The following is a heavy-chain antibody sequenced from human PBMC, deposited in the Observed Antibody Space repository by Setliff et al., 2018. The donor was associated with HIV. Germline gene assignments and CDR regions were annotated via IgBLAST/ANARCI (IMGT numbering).Heavy chain of an antibody. Sequence: PGGSLRLSCVMSGFTFSKYWMHWVRQVPGKGPVWVAHIRGDGSIINHADSVKGRFTISRDNSKNTLDLQMSSPEAEDTAVYYCARTSVDASMPFYYYYYMDVWGKGTTVTVSS. CDR1: GFTFSKYW. J-gene: IGHJ6*03. D-gene: IGHD5-12*01. CDR2: IRGDGSII. V-gene: IGHV3-74*01. CDR3: ARTSVDASMPFYYYYYMDV.